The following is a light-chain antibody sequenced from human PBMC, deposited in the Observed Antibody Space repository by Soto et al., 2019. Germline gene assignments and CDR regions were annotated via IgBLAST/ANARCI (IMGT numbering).Light chain of an antibody. CDR1: QSVGTK. CDR2: DAS. V-gene: IGKV3-20*01. J-gene: IGKJ5*01. CDR3: QQYGSSPPIT. Sequence: EFVLTQSPGTLSLSPGERSTLSCRASQSVGTKLAWYQQKPGQAPRLLIYDASTRATGIPARFSGSGSGTEFTLTISRLEPEDFAVYYCQQYGSSPPITFGQGTRLEIK.